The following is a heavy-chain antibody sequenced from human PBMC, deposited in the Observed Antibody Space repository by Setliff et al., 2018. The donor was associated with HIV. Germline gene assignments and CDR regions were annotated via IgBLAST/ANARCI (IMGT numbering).Heavy chain of an antibody. V-gene: IGHV3-30*02. D-gene: IGHD6-13*01. Sequence: GGSLRLSCEASGFTFSSYAMHWVRQAPGKGLEWVAFLRFDGSNQYYADSVKGRFTISRDNSRNTLYLQMHSLTPEDTAVYYCSKDVARRLAAIGRRGFFDSWSQGTLVTVSS. CDR2: LRFDGSNQ. J-gene: IGHJ4*02. CDR3: SKDVARRLAAIGRRGFFDS. CDR1: GFTFSSYA.